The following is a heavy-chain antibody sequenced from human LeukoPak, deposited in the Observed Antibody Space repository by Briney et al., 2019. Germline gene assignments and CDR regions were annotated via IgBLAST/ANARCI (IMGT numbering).Heavy chain of an antibody. Sequence: GGSLRLSCAVSGITLSNYGMSWVRQAPGKGLEYVSAISSNGGSTYYANSVKGRFTISRDNSKNTLYLQMGSLRAEDMAVYYCAREGLHDAFDIWGQGTMVTVSS. CDR1: GITLSNYG. V-gene: IGHV3-64*01. CDR2: ISSNGGST. D-gene: IGHD5-24*01. CDR3: AREGLHDAFDI. J-gene: IGHJ3*02.